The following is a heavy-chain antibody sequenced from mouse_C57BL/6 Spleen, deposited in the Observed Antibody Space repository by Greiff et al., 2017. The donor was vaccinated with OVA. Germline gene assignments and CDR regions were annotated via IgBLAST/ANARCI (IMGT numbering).Heavy chain of an antibody. CDR3: ASSTMVTTRGVYAMDY. V-gene: IGHV1-42*01. Sequence: EVQLQESGPELVKPGASVKISCKASGYSFTGYYMNWVKQSPEKSLEWIGEINPSTGGTTYNQKFKAKATLTVDKSSSTAYMQLKSLTSEDCAVYYWASSTMVTTRGVYAMDYWGQGTSVTVSS. CDR1: GYSFTGYY. CDR2: INPSTGGT. D-gene: IGHD2-2*01. J-gene: IGHJ4*01.